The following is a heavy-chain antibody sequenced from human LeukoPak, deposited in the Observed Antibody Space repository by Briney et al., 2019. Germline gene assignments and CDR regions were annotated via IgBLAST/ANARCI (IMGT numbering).Heavy chain of an antibody. CDR1: GFTFSSYG. D-gene: IGHD2-21*01. CDR2: ILSDGSKE. CDR3: VRDHLWAFDI. J-gene: IGHJ3*02. Sequence: PGGSLRLSCAASGFTFSSYGMNWVRQAPGKGLEWVAVILSDGSKEFYTDSVKGRFTISRDNSKNTLYLQMNSLRAEDTAVYYCVRDHLWAFDIWGQGTMVTVSS. V-gene: IGHV3-33*08.